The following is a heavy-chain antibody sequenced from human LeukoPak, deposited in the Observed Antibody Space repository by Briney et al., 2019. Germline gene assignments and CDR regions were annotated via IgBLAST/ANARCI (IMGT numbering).Heavy chain of an antibody. CDR2: INHSGST. D-gene: IGHD2-2*02. CDR3: AREQVVPAAITGDDAFDN. J-gene: IGHJ3*02. Sequence: SETLSLTCAVYGGSFSGYYWSWIRQPPGKGLEWIGEINHSGSTNYSPSLKSRVIISVDTSKNQFSLKLSSVTAADTAVYYCAREQVVPAAITGDDAFDNWGQGTMVTVSS. CDR1: GGSFSGYY. V-gene: IGHV4-34*01.